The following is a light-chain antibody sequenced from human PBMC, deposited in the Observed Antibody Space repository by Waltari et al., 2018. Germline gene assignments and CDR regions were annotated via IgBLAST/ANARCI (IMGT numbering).Light chain of an antibody. CDR3: AAWDDSLSGFV. V-gene: IGLV1-44*01. CDR1: RSNIGSTA. Sequence: QSVLTQPPSASGTPGQRVTISCSGTRSNIGSTAVHSYQQVPGTAPKLLIYTNDQRPSGVPDRFSGSKSGTSASLAISGLQSEDEAGYYCAAWDDSLSGFVFGTGTKVTVL. J-gene: IGLJ1*01. CDR2: TND.